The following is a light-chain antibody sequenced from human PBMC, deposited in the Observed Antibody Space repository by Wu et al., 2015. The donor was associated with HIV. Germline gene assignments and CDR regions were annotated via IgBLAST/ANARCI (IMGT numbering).Light chain of an antibody. CDR1: QSVNSNY. Sequence: DIVLTQFPGTLSLSPGDSATLSCRASQSVNSNYFAWFQQKPGQAPRLLIYGASSRATGIPARFSGSGSGTDFTLTISTLEPEDFAVYYCQQRSNWPPEFTFGPGTKVNIK. J-gene: IGKJ3*01. CDR3: QQRSNWPPEFT. CDR2: GAS. V-gene: IGKV3D-20*02.